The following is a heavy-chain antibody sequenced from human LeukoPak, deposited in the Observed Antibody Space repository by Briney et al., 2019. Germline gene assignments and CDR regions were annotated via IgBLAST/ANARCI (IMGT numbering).Heavy chain of an antibody. CDR2: VKSKSGGGTI. CDR1: GFTISNAW. D-gene: IGHD5-18*01. Sequence: PGGSLRLSCAVSGFTISNAWMSWVRQAPGRGLEWVGCVKSKSGGGTIDYAAPVRGRFTISRDDSINTLYLQMNSLITEDTAVYYCATHTAANWFDPWGQGTLVTVSS. V-gene: IGHV3-15*01. CDR3: ATHTAANWFDP. J-gene: IGHJ5*02.